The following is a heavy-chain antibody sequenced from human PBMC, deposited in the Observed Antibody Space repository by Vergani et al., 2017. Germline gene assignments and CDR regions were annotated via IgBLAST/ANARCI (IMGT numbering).Heavy chain of an antibody. CDR3: ARGRIAVAGMISY. CDR1: GFTFSSYG. D-gene: IGHD6-19*01. CDR2: IWYDGSNK. J-gene: IGHJ4*02. V-gene: IGHV3-33*01. Sequence: QVQLVESGGGVVQPGRSLRLSCAASGFTFSSYGMHWVRQAPGKGLEWVAVIWYDGSNKYYADSVKGRFTISRDNSKNTLYLQMNSLRAEDTAVYYCARGRIAVAGMISYWGQGTLVTVSS.